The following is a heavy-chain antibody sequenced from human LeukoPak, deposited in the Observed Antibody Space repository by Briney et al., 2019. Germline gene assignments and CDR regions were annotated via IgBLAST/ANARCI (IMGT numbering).Heavy chain of an antibody. CDR1: GYTFTSYD. CDR3: ARVSRPMYYYDSSGYEFDY. D-gene: IGHD3-22*01. V-gene: IGHV1-8*01. CDR2: MNPNSGNT. Sequence: GASVKVSCKASGYTFTSYDINWVRQATGQGLEWMGWMNPNSGNTGYAQKFQGRVTMTRNTFISTAYMELSSLRSEDTAVYYCARVSRPMYYYDSSGYEFDYWGQGTLVTVSS. J-gene: IGHJ4*02.